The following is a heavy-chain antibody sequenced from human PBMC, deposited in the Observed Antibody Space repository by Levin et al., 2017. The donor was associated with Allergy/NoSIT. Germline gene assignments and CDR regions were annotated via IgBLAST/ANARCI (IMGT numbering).Heavy chain of an antibody. CDR2: FNPILRTV. J-gene: IGHJ6*02. CDR3: ARVLGSGSYFITKFYYYGMDV. V-gene: IGHV1-69*13. CDR1: GVTFTSYA. Sequence: SVKVSCKASGVTFTSYAFSWVRQAPGQGLEWVGGFNPILRTVDYADNFQGRVTISADESTSTVYLELTRLTSADTAVYYCARVLGSGSYFITKFYYYGMDVWGQGTTVTVSS. D-gene: IGHD3-10*02.